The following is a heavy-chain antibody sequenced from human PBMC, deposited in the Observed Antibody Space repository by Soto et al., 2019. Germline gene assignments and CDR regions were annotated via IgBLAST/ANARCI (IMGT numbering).Heavy chain of an antibody. J-gene: IGHJ6*02. CDR3: ARDDEYSGNGMDV. CDR1: EFTFSNYG. D-gene: IGHD3-10*01. V-gene: IGHV3-33*01. Sequence: QVPLVESGGGVVQPGRSLRLSCAASEFTFSNYGMHCVRQAPGKGLEWVAVILNDGSNRYHADSVKDRFTISRDNSKKTLYLQMNSLRAEDTAVYYCARDDEYSGNGMDVWGQGTTVTVS. CDR2: ILNDGSNR.